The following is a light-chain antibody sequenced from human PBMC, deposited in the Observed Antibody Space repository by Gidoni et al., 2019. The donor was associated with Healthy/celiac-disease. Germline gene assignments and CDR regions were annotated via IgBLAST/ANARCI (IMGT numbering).Light chain of an antibody. V-gene: IGKV1-5*03. Sequence: DIQMTQSPSTLSASVGDRVTITCRASQSISSRLAWYQQKPGKAPKLLIYKASSLESGVPSRFSGSGSGTECTLTISSLQPDDFATYYCQQYNSYSRTFGQGTKLEIK. CDR1: QSISSR. CDR3: QQYNSYSRT. CDR2: KAS. J-gene: IGKJ2*01.